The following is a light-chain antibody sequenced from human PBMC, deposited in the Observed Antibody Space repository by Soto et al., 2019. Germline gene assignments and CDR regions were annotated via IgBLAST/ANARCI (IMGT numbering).Light chain of an antibody. CDR1: QDISNY. CDR3: QQYDNLPRLT. Sequence: QMTQYPSSLSASVGGRGTITFQASQDISNYLNWYQQKPGKAPKLLIYDASNLETGVPSRFSGSGSGTDFTFTISSLQPEDIATYYCQQYDNLPRLTFGGGTKVDIK. CDR2: DAS. V-gene: IGKV1-33*01. J-gene: IGKJ4*01.